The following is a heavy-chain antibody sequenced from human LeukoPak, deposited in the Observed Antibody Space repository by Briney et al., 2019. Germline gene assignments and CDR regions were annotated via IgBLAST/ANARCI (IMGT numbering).Heavy chain of an antibody. CDR3: AREGLYYYDSSGYYPFDY. J-gene: IGHJ4*02. CDR1: GFTFSSYW. Sequence: PGGSLRLSCAASGFTFSSYWMSWVRQAPGKGLEWVANIKQDGSEKYYVDSVKGRFTISRDNAKNSLYLQMNSLRAVDTAVYYCAREGLYYYDSSGYYPFDYWGQGTLVTVSS. CDR2: IKQDGSEK. D-gene: IGHD3-22*01. V-gene: IGHV3-7*01.